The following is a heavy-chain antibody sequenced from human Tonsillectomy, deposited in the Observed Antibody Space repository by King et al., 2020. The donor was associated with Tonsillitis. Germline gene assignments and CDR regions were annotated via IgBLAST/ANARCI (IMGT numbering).Heavy chain of an antibody. CDR1: GFSFDDYY. Sequence: VQLVESGGGLVKPGGSLRLSCAASGFSFDDYYMSWIRQPPGKGLEWVAYISASGNTTYYADSVRGRFTVSRDNAQNSPFLQMNDLRADDTAVYYCARRIGYCSSTSCRYFDYWGQGTLVTVSS. CDR2: ISASGNTT. V-gene: IGHV3-11*01. CDR3: ARRIGYCSSTSCRYFDY. D-gene: IGHD2-2*01. J-gene: IGHJ4*02.